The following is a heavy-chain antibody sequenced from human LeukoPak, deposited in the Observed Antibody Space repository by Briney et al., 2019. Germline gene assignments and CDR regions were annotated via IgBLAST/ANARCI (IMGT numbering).Heavy chain of an antibody. CDR1: GFSLSTYA. CDR3: ARRGESTNYGDYRFDS. Sequence: PGGSLRLSCAASGFSLSTYAMSWVRQAPGKGLEWVSAISGSGGHTNYADSVKGRFTISRDNSKNTLYLQMNSLRAEDTAVYYCARRGESTNYGDYRFDSWGQGTLVIVSS. V-gene: IGHV3-23*01. D-gene: IGHD4-17*01. J-gene: IGHJ4*02. CDR2: ISGSGGHT.